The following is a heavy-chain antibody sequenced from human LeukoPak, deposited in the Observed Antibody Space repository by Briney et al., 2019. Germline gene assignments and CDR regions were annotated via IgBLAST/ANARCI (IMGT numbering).Heavy chain of an antibody. D-gene: IGHD3-9*01. Sequence: ASVEVSCKASGYTFTSYDINWVRQATGQGREWMGWMNPNSGNTGYAQKFQGRVTMTRNTSISTAYMELSSLRSEDTAVYYCARGDAYYDILTGYYTNWFDPWGQGTLVTVSS. CDR3: ARGDAYYDILTGYYTNWFDP. V-gene: IGHV1-8*01. CDR1: GYTFTSYD. CDR2: MNPNSGNT. J-gene: IGHJ5*02.